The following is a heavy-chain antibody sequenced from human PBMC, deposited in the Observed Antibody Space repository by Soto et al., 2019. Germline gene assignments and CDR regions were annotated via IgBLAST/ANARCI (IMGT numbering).Heavy chain of an antibody. J-gene: IGHJ6*02. CDR3: ARVSGYCSGGSCYSGPDYYGMDV. CDR1: GFTFSSYE. D-gene: IGHD2-15*01. V-gene: IGHV3-48*03. CDR2: ISSSGSTI. Sequence: GGSLRLSCAASGFTFSSYEMNWVRQAPGKGLEWVSYISSSGSTIYYADSVKGRFTISRDNAKNSLYLQMNSLRAEDTAVYYCARVSGYCSGGSCYSGPDYYGMDVWGQGTTVTVSS.